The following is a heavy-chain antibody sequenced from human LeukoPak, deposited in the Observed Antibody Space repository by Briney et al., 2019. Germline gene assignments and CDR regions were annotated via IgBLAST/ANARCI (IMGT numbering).Heavy chain of an antibody. CDR3: AIDSDSTEDY. CDR2: ISSTSYYI. Sequence: GGSLRLSCAASGFTFSRYTMNWVRQAPGKGLEWVSSISSTSYYIYYADSVKGRFTISRDNAKKSLYLQMSSLRAEDTAVYYCAIDSDSTEDYWGQGTLVTVSS. J-gene: IGHJ4*02. V-gene: IGHV3-21*01. D-gene: IGHD2/OR15-2a*01. CDR1: GFTFSRYT.